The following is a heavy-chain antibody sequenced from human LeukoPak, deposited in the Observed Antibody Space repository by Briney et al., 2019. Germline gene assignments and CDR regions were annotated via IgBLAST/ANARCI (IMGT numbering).Heavy chain of an antibody. CDR1: GFTFRSNA. CDR3: AKDREGDYYFDSSGYYSGPDY. J-gene: IGHJ4*02. CDR2: ISYDGNDE. V-gene: IGHV3-30*18. D-gene: IGHD3-22*01. Sequence: GGSLRLSCAASGFTFRSNAMSWVRQAPGKGLEWVAVISYDGNDEYYADSVKGRFTISRDDSKNTLYLHMNILRAEDTAMYYCAKDREGDYYFDSSGYYSGPDYWGQGTLVTVSS.